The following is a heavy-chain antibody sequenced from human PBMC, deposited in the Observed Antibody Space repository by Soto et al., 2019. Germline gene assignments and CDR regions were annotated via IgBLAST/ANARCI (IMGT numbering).Heavy chain of an antibody. D-gene: IGHD6-13*01. J-gene: IGHJ1*01. CDR3: ARDTSSTSLRAEYFQF. CDR1: GGPVGYTIFY. CDR2: VHHSVTT. V-gene: IGHV4-39*02. Sequence: SETLCLTCDVYGGPVGYTIFYWGWLRQSPGKGLEWIGSVHHSVTTYYNPSLKGRVTISMDTSKNQFSLRLTSVTAADTAVYYCARDTSSTSLRAEYFQFWGQGTQVTVSS.